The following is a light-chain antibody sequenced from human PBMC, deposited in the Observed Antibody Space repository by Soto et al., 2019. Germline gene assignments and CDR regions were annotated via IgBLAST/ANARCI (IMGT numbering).Light chain of an antibody. Sequence: LQSTQLPSTLASSVGARVTITCRASQGIRNDLGWYQQKPGKAPKLLIYAASSLQSGVPSRFSGSGSGTDFTLTISSLQPEDFATYYCLQDYNFPRAFGQGTMVDI. J-gene: IGKJ1*01. V-gene: IGKV1-6*01. CDR1: QGIRND. CDR3: LQDYNFPRA. CDR2: AAS.